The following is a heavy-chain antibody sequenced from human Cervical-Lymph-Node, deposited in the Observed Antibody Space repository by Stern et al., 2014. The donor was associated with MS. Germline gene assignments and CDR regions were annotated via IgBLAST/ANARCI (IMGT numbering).Heavy chain of an antibody. CDR2: INPNSGNS. Sequence: VHLVESGAEVRKPGASVKVSCKASGYSFTNYDINWVRQAAGQRLEWVGWINPNSGNSGSAQKFQGRVTITTNNSITTAYMDLSSLTSEDTAIYYCTTSQGALWGQGTLVTVSS. J-gene: IGHJ4*02. V-gene: IGHV1-8*01. D-gene: IGHD3-16*01. CDR3: TTSQGAL. CDR1: GYSFTNYD.